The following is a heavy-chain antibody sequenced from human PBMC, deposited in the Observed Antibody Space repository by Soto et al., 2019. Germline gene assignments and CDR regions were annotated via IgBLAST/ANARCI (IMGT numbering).Heavy chain of an antibody. CDR3: ARARTTAAGLFDY. J-gene: IGHJ4*02. D-gene: IGHD6-13*01. Sequence: GGSLRLSCAASGFAVSSNYMTWVRQAPGKGLEWVSAIYSGGSTYYADSVKGRFIISRDNSKNTVYLRMNSLRAEDTAVYYCARARTTAAGLFDYWGQGTLVTVSS. CDR1: GFAVSSNY. V-gene: IGHV3-66*01. CDR2: IYSGGST.